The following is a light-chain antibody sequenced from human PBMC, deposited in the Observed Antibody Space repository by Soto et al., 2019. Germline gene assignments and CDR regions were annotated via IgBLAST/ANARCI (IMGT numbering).Light chain of an antibody. J-gene: IGLJ1*01. CDR2: VNS. CDR1: SSNIGTGYD. Sequence: QSVLTQPPSVYGAPGQRVTISCTGSSSNIGTGYDVHWYKQLPETAPKLLMPVNSNRPSAVPHRFPGSNSVTSASLAITGLQAEEEADYYCQSYDSTLSGYDFGNATKVTV. CDR3: QSYDSTLSGYD. V-gene: IGLV1-40*01.